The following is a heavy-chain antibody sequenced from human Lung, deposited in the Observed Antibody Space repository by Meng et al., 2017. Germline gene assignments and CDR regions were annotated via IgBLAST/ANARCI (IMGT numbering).Heavy chain of an antibody. Sequence: GESLKISCAASGFTFSNAWMTWVRQAPGKGLEWIGRMKSNVDGGTVDYAAAVKGRFFISRDDSENTFYLQMNSLKTEDTTVYYCSGHVAYWGHGTLVNGAS. CDR1: GFTFSNAW. V-gene: IGHV3-15*01. CDR3: SGHVAY. J-gene: IGHJ4*01. CDR2: MKSNVDGGTV.